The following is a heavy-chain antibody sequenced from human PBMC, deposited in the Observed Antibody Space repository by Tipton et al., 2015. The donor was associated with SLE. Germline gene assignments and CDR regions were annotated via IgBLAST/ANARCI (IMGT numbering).Heavy chain of an antibody. CDR3: AFLGQQLVDY. Sequence: SLRLSCAASGFTFSSYGMLWVRQAPGKGLEWVAVIWYDGSNKYYADSVKGRFTISRDNSKNTLYLQMNSLRAEDTAVYYCAFLGQQLVDYWGQGTLVTVSS. D-gene: IGHD6-13*01. CDR1: GFTFSSYG. CDR2: IWYDGSNK. J-gene: IGHJ4*02. V-gene: IGHV3-33*08.